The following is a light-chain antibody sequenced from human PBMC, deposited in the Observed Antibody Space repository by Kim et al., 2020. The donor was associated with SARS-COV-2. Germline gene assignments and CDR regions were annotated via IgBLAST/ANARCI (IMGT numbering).Light chain of an antibody. V-gene: IGLV2-14*01. CDR3: SSYTRTTTVV. Sequence: QSALTRPASVSGSPGQSITISCTGTNSDVGGYNYVSWYHQHPGKAPKLIIYDVTRRPSGVSNRFSGSKSGNTASLTISGLQAEDEADYYCSSYTRTTTVVFGGGTQLTVL. CDR2: DVT. CDR1: NSDVGGYNY. J-gene: IGLJ2*01.